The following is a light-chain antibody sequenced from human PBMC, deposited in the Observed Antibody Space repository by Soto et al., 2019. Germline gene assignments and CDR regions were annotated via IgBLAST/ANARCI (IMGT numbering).Light chain of an antibody. V-gene: IGLV3-21*02. J-gene: IGLJ1*01. CDR3: QVWDSRRDRYD. CDR2: DDS. CDR1: NIGSYT. Sequence: SYELTQQPSVSVAPGQTAWITCGGNNIGSYTVHWYQQRPGQAPVLVVYDDSDRPSGIPERFSGSKSGNTATLTISRVEAGDEADYYCQVWDSRRDRYDFGTGTKLTVL.